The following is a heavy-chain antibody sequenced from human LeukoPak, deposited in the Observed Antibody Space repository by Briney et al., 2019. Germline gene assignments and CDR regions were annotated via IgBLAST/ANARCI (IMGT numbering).Heavy chain of an antibody. CDR1: GFTFSSHW. Sequence: GGSLRLSCAGSGFTFSSHWMNWVRQAPGKGLEWVASIKEDGSEKHYVDSVSGRFTISRDNAKNSLHLQMSSLRAEDTAVHYCARRGITISGVLVYHYSGLDVWGQGTTVTVSS. V-gene: IGHV3-7*01. J-gene: IGHJ6*02. D-gene: IGHD3-3*01. CDR2: IKEDGSEK. CDR3: ARRGITISGVLVYHYSGLDV.